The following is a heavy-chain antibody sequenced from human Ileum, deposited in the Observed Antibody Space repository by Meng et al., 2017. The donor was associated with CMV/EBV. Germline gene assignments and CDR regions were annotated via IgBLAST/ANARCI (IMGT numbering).Heavy chain of an antibody. D-gene: IGHD1-26*01. CDR2: SSHSGNT. V-gene: IGHV4-34*01. J-gene: IGHJ4*02. CDR1: SGSFSDFF. CDR3: ARGRDFWWEMDY. Sequence: QAQPHQCGVGLWKPSENLYLTCSVYSGSFSDFFWGWIRQPPGKGLEWIGESSHSGNTKYNPSLKSRVTISVDASKNQFSLNRRSVTAADTAVYYCARGRDFWWEMDYTGQGTLVTVSS.